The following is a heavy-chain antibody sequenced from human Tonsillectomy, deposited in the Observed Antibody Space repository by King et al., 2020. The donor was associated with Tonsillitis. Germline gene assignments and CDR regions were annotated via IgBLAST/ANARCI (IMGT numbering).Heavy chain of an antibody. J-gene: IGHJ3*02. Sequence: QLQESGPGLVKPSETLSLTCTVSGGSISSYYWSWIRQPPGKGLEWIGYIYYSGSTNYNPSLKSRVTISVDTSKNQFSLKLSSVTAAETAVYYFARGDGGAFDIWGQGTMVTVSS. D-gene: IGHD3-16*01. CDR2: IYYSGST. CDR1: GGSISSYY. CDR3: ARGDGGAFDI. V-gene: IGHV4-59*01.